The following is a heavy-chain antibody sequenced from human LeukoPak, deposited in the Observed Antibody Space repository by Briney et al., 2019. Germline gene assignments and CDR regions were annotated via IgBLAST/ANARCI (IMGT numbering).Heavy chain of an antibody. CDR3: AAKGNGYTGIYLFAH. Sequence: GGSLRLSCAASGFGVSVNYMSWVRQAPGEGLEWVSVLYASGITKYADSVRGRFTISRDTSDNTLHLQMNGLGAEDSAVYYCAAKGNGYTGIYLFAHWGQGTLVTVS. J-gene: IGHJ4*02. D-gene: IGHD1-26*01. CDR1: GFGVSVNY. CDR2: LYASGIT. V-gene: IGHV3-66*01.